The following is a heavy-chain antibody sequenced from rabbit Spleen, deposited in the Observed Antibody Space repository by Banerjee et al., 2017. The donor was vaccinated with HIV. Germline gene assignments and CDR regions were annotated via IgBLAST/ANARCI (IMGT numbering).Heavy chain of an antibody. J-gene: IGHJ4*01. CDR1: GFSFSDRDV. D-gene: IGHD6-1*01. V-gene: IGHV1S45*01. CDR3: ANAYGGVGRAYKL. CDR2: INTATGKA. Sequence: QEQLEESGGDLVKPEGSLTLTCKASGFSFSDRDVMCWVRQAPGKGLEWIACINTATGKAVYASWAKGRFTISKTSSTTVTLQMTSLTAADTATYFCANAYGGVGRAYKLWGPGTLVTVS.